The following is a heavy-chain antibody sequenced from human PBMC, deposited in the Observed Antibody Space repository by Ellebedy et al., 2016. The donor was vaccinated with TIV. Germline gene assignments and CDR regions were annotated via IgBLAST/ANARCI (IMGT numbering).Heavy chain of an antibody. Sequence: AASVKVSCKASGYTFSTYGIAWVRQAPGQGLEWMGWISPYTGNTNYAQNYQGRVTLTTDASPDTASMELRNLRSDDTAVYYCARCRTPGYDSDGYEYWGQGTLVTVSS. CDR2: ISPYTGNT. CDR1: GYTFSTYG. D-gene: IGHD3-22*01. CDR3: ARCRTPGYDSDGYEY. V-gene: IGHV1-18*01. J-gene: IGHJ4*02.